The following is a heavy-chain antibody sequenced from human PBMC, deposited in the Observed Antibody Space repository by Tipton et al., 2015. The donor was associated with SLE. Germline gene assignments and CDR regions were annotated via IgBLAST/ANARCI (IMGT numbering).Heavy chain of an antibody. J-gene: IGHJ4*02. D-gene: IGHD2-21*02. V-gene: IGHV4-59*04. Sequence: TLSLTCTVSGGSISSYYWSWIRQPPGKGLEWIGYIYYSGSTYYNPSFKSRVTISVDTSKNQFSLKLSSVTATDTAVYYCATRMESGDLVYFDYWGQGTLVTVSS. CDR1: GGSISSYY. CDR2: IYYSGST. CDR3: ATRMESGDLVYFDY.